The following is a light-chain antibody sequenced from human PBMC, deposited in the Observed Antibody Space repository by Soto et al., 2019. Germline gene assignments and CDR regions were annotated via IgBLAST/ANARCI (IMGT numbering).Light chain of an antibody. Sequence: QSALTQPASVSGSPGQSITISCTGTSRDIGAYNYVSWYQQHPGKAPKLMIYDVSNRPSGVSNRFSGSKSVNTASLTISGLQPEDEADYYCSSYTSSSTVVFGGGTKLTVL. V-gene: IGLV2-14*03. CDR1: SRDIGAYNY. CDR3: SSYTSSSTVV. J-gene: IGLJ2*01. CDR2: DVS.